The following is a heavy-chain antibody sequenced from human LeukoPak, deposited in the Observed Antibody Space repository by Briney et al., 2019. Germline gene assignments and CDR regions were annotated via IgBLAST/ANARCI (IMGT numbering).Heavy chain of an antibody. V-gene: IGHV3-66*02. J-gene: IGHJ5*02. CDR2: IYSGGST. CDR1: GFTVSSNY. CDR3: ARGGYSYGYSWFDP. Sequence: GGSLRLSCAASGFTVSSNYMSWVRQAPGKGLEWVSVIYSGGSTYYADSVKGRFTISRDNSKSTLYLQMNSLRAEDTAVYYCARGGYSYGYSWFDPWGQGTLVTVSS. D-gene: IGHD5-18*01.